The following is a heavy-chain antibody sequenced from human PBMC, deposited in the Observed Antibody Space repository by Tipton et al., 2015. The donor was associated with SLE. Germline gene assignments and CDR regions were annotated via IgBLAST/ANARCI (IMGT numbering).Heavy chain of an antibody. CDR3: AGGGVRPDP. J-gene: IGHJ5*02. CDR2: IHSGGNT. D-gene: IGHD2-8*01. CDR1: GDSISSNTHY. Sequence: TLSLTCTVSGDSISSNTHYWGWIRQPPGKGLEWIGSIHSGGNTFYNPSLKSRVTLSVDTSKNQFSLKLSSVTAADTAVYYCAGGGVRPDPWGQGTLVTVSS. V-gene: IGHV4-39*07.